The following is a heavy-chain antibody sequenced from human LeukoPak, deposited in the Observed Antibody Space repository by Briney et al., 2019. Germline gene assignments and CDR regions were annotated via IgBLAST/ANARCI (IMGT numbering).Heavy chain of an antibody. D-gene: IGHD7-27*01. Sequence: ASVKVSCRASGYSFTNYDINWVRQAAGQGLEWMGWVNPNSGNAGYSQKFQGRVTLTRNTSLATTYMELTSLTSEDTAVYYCARGLGTYWGKDFLNWFDPWGQGTLVTVSS. V-gene: IGHV1-8*02. CDR3: ARGLGTYWGKDFLNWFDP. CDR1: GYSFTNYD. J-gene: IGHJ5*02. CDR2: VNPNSGNA.